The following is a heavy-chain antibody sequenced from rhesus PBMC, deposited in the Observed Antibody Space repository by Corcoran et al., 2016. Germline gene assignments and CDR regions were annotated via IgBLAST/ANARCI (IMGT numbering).Heavy chain of an antibody. V-gene: IGHV4-57*01. CDR2: ISGSGGST. J-gene: IGHJ4*01. CDR1: GGSVSRSNW. D-gene: IGHD3-3*01. Sequence: QLQLQESGHGLVKPSETLSLTCAVSGGSVSRSNWWRWVRQAPGKGLEWIGRISGSGGSTSYNPSLTSLVTISTDTSKNQFSLKVSSVTAADTAVYYCARAGTGHDYWGQGVLVTVSS. CDR3: ARAGTGHDY.